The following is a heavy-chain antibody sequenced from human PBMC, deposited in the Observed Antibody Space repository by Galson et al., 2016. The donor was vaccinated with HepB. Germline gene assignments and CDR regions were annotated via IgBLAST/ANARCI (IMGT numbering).Heavy chain of an antibody. D-gene: IGHD2-8*01. Sequence: SLRLSCAASGFNFNIYAMAWVRQAPGKGLQWVSAISPRGTDTYYADSAMGRFSISRDNSKTTVYLQMDSLRAEDTAVYYCARDTYGAFDPWGQGALVTVSS. CDR1: GFNFNIYA. J-gene: IGHJ5*02. CDR3: ARDTYGAFDP. CDR2: ISPRGTDT. V-gene: IGHV3-23*01.